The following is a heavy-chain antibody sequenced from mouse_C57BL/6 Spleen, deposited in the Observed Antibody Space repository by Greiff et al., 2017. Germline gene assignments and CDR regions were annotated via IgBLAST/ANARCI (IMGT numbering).Heavy chain of an antibody. V-gene: IGHV1-26*01. Sequence: VQLQQSGPELVKPGASVKISCKASGYTFTDYYMNWVKQSHGKSLEWIGDINPNNGGTSYNQKFKGKATLTVDKSSSTAYMELRSLTSEDSAVYYCARGGYGQYYYAMDYWGQGTSVTVSS. CDR1: GYTFTDYY. J-gene: IGHJ4*01. CDR2: INPNNGGT. D-gene: IGHD2-10*02. CDR3: ARGGYGQYYYAMDY.